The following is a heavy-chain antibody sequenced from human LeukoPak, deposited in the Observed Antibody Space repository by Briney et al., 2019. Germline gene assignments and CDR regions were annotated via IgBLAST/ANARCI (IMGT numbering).Heavy chain of an antibody. D-gene: IGHD5-12*01. CDR1: GGSFSGYY. J-gene: IGHJ4*02. Sequence: SETLSLTCAVYGGSFSGYYWSRIRQPPGKGLEWIGEINHSGSTNYNPSLKSRVTISVDTSKNQFSLKLSSVTAADTAVYYCARDGWLRFFDYWGQGTLVTVSS. CDR3: ARDGWLRFFDY. CDR2: INHSGST. V-gene: IGHV4-34*01.